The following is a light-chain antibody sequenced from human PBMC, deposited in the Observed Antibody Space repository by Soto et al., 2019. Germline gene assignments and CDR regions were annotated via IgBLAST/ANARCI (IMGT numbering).Light chain of an antibody. Sequence: QSALTQPASVSGSPGQSITISCTGTSSDVGGYNYVSWYQQHPGKAPKLMIYEVNRRPSGVSNRFSGSKSGNTASLTISGLQAEDEADYYCSSYASSGAPYVFGTGTKVTVL. J-gene: IGLJ1*01. CDR3: SSYASSGAPYV. CDR1: SSDVGGYNY. V-gene: IGLV2-14*01. CDR2: EVN.